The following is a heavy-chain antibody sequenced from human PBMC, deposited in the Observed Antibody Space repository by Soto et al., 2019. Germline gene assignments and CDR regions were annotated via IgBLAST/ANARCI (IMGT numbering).Heavy chain of an antibody. J-gene: IGHJ4*02. Sequence: GASVKVSCKASGYTFTGHYIHWVRQAPGQGLQWMGWINPNNGDTNYAQKFQGRVTMTRDTSISTAFLELSRLTSDDSAVYYCARATYDPNLFDYWGQGTPVTVSS. V-gene: IGHV1-2*02. CDR2: INPNNGDT. CDR3: ARATYDPNLFDY. D-gene: IGHD3-3*01. CDR1: GYTFTGHY.